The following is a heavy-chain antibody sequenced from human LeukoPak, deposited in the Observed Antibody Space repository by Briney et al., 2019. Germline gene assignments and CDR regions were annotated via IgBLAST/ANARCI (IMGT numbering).Heavy chain of an antibody. CDR3: ARQGVRGSLAPYTWAPLDY. D-gene: IGHD3-10*01. J-gene: IGHJ4*02. CDR1: GGSFSGYY. CDR2: INHSGST. V-gene: IGHV4-34*01. Sequence: SETLSLTCAVYGGSFSGYYWSWIRQPPGKGLEWIGEINHSGSTNYNPSLKSRVTISVDTSKNQFSLKLSSVTAADTAVYYCARQGVRGSLAPYTWAPLDYWGQGTLVTVSS.